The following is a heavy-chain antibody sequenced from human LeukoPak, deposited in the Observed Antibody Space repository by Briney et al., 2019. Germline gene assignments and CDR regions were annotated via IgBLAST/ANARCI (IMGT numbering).Heavy chain of an antibody. CDR2: IRYDGSNK. D-gene: IGHD1-26*01. J-gene: IGHJ5*02. CDR1: GFTFSSYG. V-gene: IGHV3-30*02. CDR3: AKDQGGSYFWFDP. Sequence: GGSLRLSCAASGFTFSSYGMHWVRQAPGKGLEWVAFIRYDGSNKYYADSVKGRFTISRDNSKNTLYLQMNSLRAEDTAVYYCAKDQGGSYFWFDPWGQGTLVTVSS.